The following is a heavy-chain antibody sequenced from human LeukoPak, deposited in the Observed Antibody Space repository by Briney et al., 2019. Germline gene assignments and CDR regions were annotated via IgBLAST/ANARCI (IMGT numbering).Heavy chain of an antibody. J-gene: IGHJ4*02. CDR3: AKDWGYHSSYFDY. V-gene: IGHV3-23*01. CDR1: GFTFSSYA. CDR2: ISGSGGST. Sequence: GGSLRLSCAASGFTFSSYAMSWVRQAPGKGLEWVSGISGSGGSTYYADSVKGRFTISRDNSKNTLYLQMNSLRAEDTAVYYCAKDWGYHSSYFDYWGQGTLVTVSS. D-gene: IGHD3-16*01.